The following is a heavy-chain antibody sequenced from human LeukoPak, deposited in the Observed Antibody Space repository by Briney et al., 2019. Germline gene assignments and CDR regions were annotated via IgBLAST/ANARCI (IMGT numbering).Heavy chain of an antibody. D-gene: IGHD2-15*01. V-gene: IGHV1-18*01. CDR2: SSPYNRKT. J-gene: IGHJ5*02. Sequence: ASVKVSCKASGYSFINYGITWVRQAPGEGLEWMGWSSPYNRKTNYAQKFQGRVTMTTDTSTNTAYMELRSLRSDDTAFYYCARGGIDIVTVPVSNWFDPWGQGTLVTVSS. CDR3: ARGGIDIVTVPVSNWFDP. CDR1: GYSFINYG.